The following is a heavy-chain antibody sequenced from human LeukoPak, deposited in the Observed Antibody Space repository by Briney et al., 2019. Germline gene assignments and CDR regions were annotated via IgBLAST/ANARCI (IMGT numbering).Heavy chain of an antibody. J-gene: IGHJ5*02. D-gene: IGHD3-16*01. CDR3: ARLMITFGGVP. CDR2: ISSSSSYI. Sequence: GGSLRLSCAASGFTFSHYSMNWVRQAPGKGLEWVSSISSSSSYIYYADSVKGRFTISRDNAKNSLYLQMNSLRAEDTAVYYCARLMITFGGVPWGQGTLVTVSS. V-gene: IGHV3-21*01. CDR1: GFTFSHYS.